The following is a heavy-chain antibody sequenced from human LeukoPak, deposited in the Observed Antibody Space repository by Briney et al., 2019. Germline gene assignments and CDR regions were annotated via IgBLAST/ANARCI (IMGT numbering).Heavy chain of an antibody. CDR1: GFTFTRFN. Sequence: GGSLRLSCAASGFTFTRFNMNWVRQAPGKGLDLVSSITTSGTYIYYADSVKGRFTISRDNAKNSLYLQMNSLRAEDTAVYYCAKPFYYDSNGGEGMDVWGQGATVTVSS. J-gene: IGHJ6*02. CDR2: ITTSGTYI. D-gene: IGHD3-22*01. CDR3: AKPFYYDSNGGEGMDV. V-gene: IGHV3-21*06.